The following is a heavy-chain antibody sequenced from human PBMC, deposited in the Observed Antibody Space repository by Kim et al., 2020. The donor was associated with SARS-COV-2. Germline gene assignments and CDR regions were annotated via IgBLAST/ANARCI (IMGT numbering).Heavy chain of an antibody. CDR1: GFTFSSYA. CDR2: ISGSGGST. CDR3: AKPIAVAGTLSYYYYYGMDV. Sequence: GGSLRLSCAASGFTFSSYAMSWVRQAPGKGLEWVSAISGSGGSTYYADSVKGRFTISRDNSKNTLYLQMNSLRAEDTAVYYCAKPIAVAGTLSYYYYYGMDVWGQGTTVTVSS. J-gene: IGHJ6*02. V-gene: IGHV3-23*01. D-gene: IGHD6-19*01.